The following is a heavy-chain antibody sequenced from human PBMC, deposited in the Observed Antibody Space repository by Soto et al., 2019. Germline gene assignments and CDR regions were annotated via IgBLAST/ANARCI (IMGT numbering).Heavy chain of an antibody. D-gene: IGHD3-10*01. J-gene: IGHJ5*02. Sequence: TLSLTCAISGDSVSSNSAAWNWIRQSPSRGLEWLGRTYYRSKWYNDYAVSVKSRITITPDTSKNQFSLQLNSVTPEDTAVYYCAREIRGLITPLYNWFDPWGQGTLVTVSS. V-gene: IGHV6-1*01. CDR3: AREIRGLITPLYNWFDP. CDR2: TYYRSKWYN. CDR1: GDSVSSNSAA.